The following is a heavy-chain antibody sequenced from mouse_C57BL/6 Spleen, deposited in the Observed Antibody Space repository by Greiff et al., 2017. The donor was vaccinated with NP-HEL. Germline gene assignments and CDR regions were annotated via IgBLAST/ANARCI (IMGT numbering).Heavy chain of an antibody. CDR3: VRQTGTSGFAY. CDR2: IRSKSNNYAT. CDR1: GFSFNTYA. J-gene: IGHJ3*01. D-gene: IGHD4-1*01. V-gene: IGHV10-1*01. Sequence: EVHLVESGGGLVQPKGSLKLSCAASGFSFNTYAMNWVRQAPGKGLEWAARIRSKSNNYATYYADSVKDRFTISRDDSESMLYLQMNNLKTEDTAMYYCVRQTGTSGFAYWGQGTLVTVSA.